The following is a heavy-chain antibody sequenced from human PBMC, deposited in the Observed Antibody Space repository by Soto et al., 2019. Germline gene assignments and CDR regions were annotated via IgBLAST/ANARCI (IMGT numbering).Heavy chain of an antibody. CDR3: ARVRQGCSANNCYFDR. V-gene: IGHV4-4*02. CDR1: GGSVRAPDW. D-gene: IGHD3-10*02. CDR2: VHISGHS. J-gene: IGHJ2*01. Sequence: SETLSLTCTLSGGSVRAPDWWNWVRPSPDKGLEWIAEVHISGHSNYNPSLRSRVSVSIDGSKNQFYLNLNSVTAADTALYYCARVRQGCSANNCYFDRWCNGNQVIVSA.